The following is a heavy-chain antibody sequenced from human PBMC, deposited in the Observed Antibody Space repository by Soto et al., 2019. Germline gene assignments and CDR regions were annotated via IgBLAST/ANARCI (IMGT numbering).Heavy chain of an antibody. CDR3: ARDVYYDISGFDP. Sequence: AGGSLRLSCAASGFTISDYYMSWIRQAPGKGLEWVSYISSSGSTIYYADSVKGRFTISRDNAKNSLYLQMNSLRAEDTAVYYCARDVYYDISGFDPWGQGTLVTVS. J-gene: IGHJ5*02. CDR2: ISSSGSTI. CDR1: GFTISDYY. D-gene: IGHD3-9*01. V-gene: IGHV3-11*01.